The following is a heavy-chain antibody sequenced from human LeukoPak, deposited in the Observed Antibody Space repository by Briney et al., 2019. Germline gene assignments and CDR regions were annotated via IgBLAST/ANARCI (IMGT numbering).Heavy chain of an antibody. D-gene: IGHD3-10*01. CDR2: IKQGGSEN. CDR3: AKDLHYGSADY. CDR1: GFTFSRHW. J-gene: IGHJ4*02. V-gene: IGHV3-7*01. Sequence: GGSLRLSCAASGFTFSRHWMSWVRQAPGKGLEWVATIKQGGSENYYVDSVKGRFAISRDDANNSLYLQMNSLRAEDTAVYYCAKDLHYGSADYWGQGTLVTVSS.